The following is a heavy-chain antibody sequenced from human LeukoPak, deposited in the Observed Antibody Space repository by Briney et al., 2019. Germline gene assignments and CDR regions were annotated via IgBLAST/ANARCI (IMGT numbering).Heavy chain of an antibody. J-gene: IGHJ4*02. CDR3: AKDKSSGWYLDYFDY. CDR2: ISSSGSTI. V-gene: IGHV3-48*03. CDR1: GFTFSSYE. D-gene: IGHD6-19*01. Sequence: GGSLRLSCAASGFTFSSYEMNWVRQAPGKGLEWVSYISSSGSTIYYADSVKGRFTISRDNSDNALYLQMNSLRAEDTAMHYCAKDKSSGWYLDYFDYWGQGTLVIVSS.